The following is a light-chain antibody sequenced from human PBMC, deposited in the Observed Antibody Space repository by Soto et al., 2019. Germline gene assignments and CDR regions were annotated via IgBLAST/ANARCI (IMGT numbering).Light chain of an antibody. J-gene: IGKJ5*01. V-gene: IGKV1-39*01. CDR3: QQSYSSPIT. Sequence: DIQITQSPSSLSASVGDRVTINCRASQSISTYLNWYQQKPGQAPKLLIYSASSLQSGVPSRFSGSGSGTDFTLTISSLQPEDFASYYCQQSYSSPITFGQGTRLDFK. CDR2: SAS. CDR1: QSISTY.